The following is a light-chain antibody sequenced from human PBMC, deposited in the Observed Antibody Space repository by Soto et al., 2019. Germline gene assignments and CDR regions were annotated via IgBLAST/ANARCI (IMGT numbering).Light chain of an antibody. Sequence: DIQMTQSPSTLSASVGDRVTITCRASQTISNWVAWYQQKPGKAPKLLIYDASTLEGGVPARFGGSGSGTESTITLTCKQPDEFATSYCQQYYRYCTFGQGNKVQIK. CDR2: DAS. CDR1: QTISNW. CDR3: QQYYRYCT. V-gene: IGKV1-5*01. J-gene: IGKJ1*01.